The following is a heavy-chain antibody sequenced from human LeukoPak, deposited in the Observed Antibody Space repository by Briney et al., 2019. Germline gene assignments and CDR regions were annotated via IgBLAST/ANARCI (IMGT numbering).Heavy chain of an antibody. J-gene: IGHJ4*02. CDR3: ARDGDYSTGWYY. Sequence: SETLSLTCTVSGGSISDGDHYWSWIRQPPGKGLEWIGYRFHSGNAYYNPSLESRVTISIDRSKNQFSLKLNSVTAADTAVYYCARDGDYSTGWYYWGQGTLVTVSS. D-gene: IGHD6-19*01. CDR2: RFHSGNA. CDR1: GGSISDGDHY. V-gene: IGHV4-30-2*01.